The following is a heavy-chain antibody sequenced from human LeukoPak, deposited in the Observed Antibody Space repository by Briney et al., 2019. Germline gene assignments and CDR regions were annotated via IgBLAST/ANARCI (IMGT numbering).Heavy chain of an antibody. V-gene: IGHV3-33*01. CDR1: GFTFSSYG. Sequence: GGSLRLSCAASGFTFSSYGMHWVRQAPGKGLEWVAVIWYDGSNKYYADSVKGRFTISRDNSKNTLYLQMNSMRAEDTAVYYCTRDTLYCSSTSCPFDYWGQGTLVTVSS. D-gene: IGHD2-2*01. CDR3: TRDTLYCSSTSCPFDY. CDR2: IWYDGSNK. J-gene: IGHJ4*02.